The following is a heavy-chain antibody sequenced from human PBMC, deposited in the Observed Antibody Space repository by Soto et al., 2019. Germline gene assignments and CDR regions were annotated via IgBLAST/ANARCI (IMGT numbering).Heavy chain of an antibody. CDR1: GFTISSYG. CDR2: IWYDGTNK. D-gene: IGHD6-13*01. V-gene: IGHV3-33*01. J-gene: IGHJ5*02. Sequence: QMHLVESGGGVVQPGRSLRLSCAASGFTISSYGMHWVRQAPGKGLEWVAVIWYDGTNKYYADSVKGRVTICRDISKNTLEPQTNSLRVVARAVYCCAGAAAEGWIETWGKGSMVTVSS. CDR3: AGAAAEGWIET.